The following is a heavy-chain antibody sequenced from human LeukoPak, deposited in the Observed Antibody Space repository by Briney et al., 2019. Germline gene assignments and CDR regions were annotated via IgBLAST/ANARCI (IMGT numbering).Heavy chain of an antibody. D-gene: IGHD6-19*01. Sequence: GGSLRLSCAVSGLSVSSNYMSWIRQAPGRGLEWVSYISSSGSTIYYADSVKGRFTISRDNAKNSLYLQMNSLRAEDTAVYYCARVHSSGWYYYYYMDVWGKGTTVTISS. CDR1: GLSVSSNY. J-gene: IGHJ6*03. CDR3: ARVHSSGWYYYYYMDV. V-gene: IGHV3-11*01. CDR2: ISSSGSTI.